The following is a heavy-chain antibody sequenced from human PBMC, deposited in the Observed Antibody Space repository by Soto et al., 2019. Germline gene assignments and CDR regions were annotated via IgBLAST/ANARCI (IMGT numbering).Heavy chain of an antibody. D-gene: IGHD4-17*01. CDR2: IYYSGST. Sequence: QVQLQESGPGLVKPSETLSLTCTVSGGSVSSGSYYWSWIRQPPGKGLEWIGYIYYSGSTNYNPSLKSRVTLSVDTSKNQFSLKLSSVTAADTAVYYCARDMYGDYVFDYWGQGTLVTVSS. CDR3: ARDMYGDYVFDY. J-gene: IGHJ4*02. V-gene: IGHV4-61*01. CDR1: GGSVSSGSYY.